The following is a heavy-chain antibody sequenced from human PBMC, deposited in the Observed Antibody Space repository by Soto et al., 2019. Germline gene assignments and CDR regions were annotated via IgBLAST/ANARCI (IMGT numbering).Heavy chain of an antibody. J-gene: IGHJ4*02. CDR2: INPASGST. V-gene: IGHV1-46*01. CDR3: AGDLAAGDH. D-gene: IGHD6-25*01. Sequence: QVQLVQSGAEVKKPGASVKLSCRTSGYTFTHYYIHWVRQAPGQGLEWLAIINPASGSTNYAQDFLGRVTWTMNPSPTKVYMELSGLRAEATAIFSCAGDLAAGDHGGQGPWSPSPQ. CDR1: GYTFTHYY.